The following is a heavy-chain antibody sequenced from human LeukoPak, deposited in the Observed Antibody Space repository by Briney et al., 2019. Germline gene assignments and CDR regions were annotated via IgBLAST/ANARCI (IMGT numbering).Heavy chain of an antibody. CDR2: ISSNNRYI. CDR1: GFTFSTYS. CDR3: ARSGGLQKFDY. V-gene: IGHV3-21*01. D-gene: IGHD4-11*01. Sequence: GGSLRLSCAASGFTFSTYSMNWVRQAPGKGLEWVSSISSNNRYIYYADSVKGRFTISRDTSKNTLYLQMNSLRAEDTAVYYCARSGGLQKFDYWGQGTLVTVSS. J-gene: IGHJ4*02.